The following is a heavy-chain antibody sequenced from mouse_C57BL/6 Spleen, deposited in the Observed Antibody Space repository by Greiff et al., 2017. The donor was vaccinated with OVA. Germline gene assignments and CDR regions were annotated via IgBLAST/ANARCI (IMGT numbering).Heavy chain of an antibody. Sequence: VQLQQSGPELVKPGASVKISCKASGYAFSSSWMNWVKQRPGKGLEWIGRIYPGDGDPNYNGKFKGRATLTADKSSSTAYIQLSSLTSEDSAVXFCARRGDGGYFDFWGTGTTVTVSS. CDR3: ARRGDGGYFDF. D-gene: IGHD2-3*01. J-gene: IGHJ1*03. CDR1: GYAFSSSW. CDR2: IYPGDGDP. V-gene: IGHV1-82*01.